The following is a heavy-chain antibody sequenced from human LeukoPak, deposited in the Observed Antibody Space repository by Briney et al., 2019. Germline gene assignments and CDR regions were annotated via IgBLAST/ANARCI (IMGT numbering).Heavy chain of an antibody. CDR2: IRYDGSNK. Sequence: PGGSLRLSCAASGFTFSTYGMHWVRQASGKGLEWVAFIRYDGSNKYYADSVKGRFTISRDNSKNTLYLQMNSLRAEDTAVYYCAKGYYGSGAFDIWGQGTMVTVSS. J-gene: IGHJ3*02. CDR3: AKGYYGSGAFDI. D-gene: IGHD2/OR15-2a*01. CDR1: GFTFSTYG. V-gene: IGHV3-30*02.